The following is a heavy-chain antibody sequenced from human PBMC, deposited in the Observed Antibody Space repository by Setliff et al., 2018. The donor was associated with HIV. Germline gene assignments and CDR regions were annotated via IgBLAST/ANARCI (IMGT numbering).Heavy chain of an antibody. CDR2: IYTSGST. Sequence: SETLSLTCTVSGGSISTSNWWGWIRQPAGKGLEWIGRIYTSGSTNYNPSLKSRVTMSVDTSKNQFSLKLSSVTAADTAMYYCAREHCSGGSCNGFDIWGQGTMVTVSS. D-gene: IGHD2-15*01. CDR1: GGSISTSNW. V-gene: IGHV4-4*07. CDR3: AREHCSGGSCNGFDI. J-gene: IGHJ3*02.